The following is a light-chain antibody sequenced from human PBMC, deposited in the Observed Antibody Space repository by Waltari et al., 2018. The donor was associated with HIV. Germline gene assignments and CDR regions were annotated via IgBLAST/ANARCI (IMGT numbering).Light chain of an antibody. V-gene: IGLV7-43*01. CDR1: TGPVNIGHY. J-gene: IGLJ2*01. CDR2: SST. Sequence: QAVVTQEPSVTVSPGGTVTLNCTSATGPVNIGHYANWFQQRTEQAPRPLFYSSTRSPSLTPERFSASLVDDRAALIVSTVWPEYEALYYCMLFFRSSYLFGGGTKVTVL. CDR3: MLFFRSSYL.